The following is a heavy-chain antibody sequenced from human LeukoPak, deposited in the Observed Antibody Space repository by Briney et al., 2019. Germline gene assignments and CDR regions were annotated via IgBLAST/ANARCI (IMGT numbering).Heavy chain of an antibody. V-gene: IGHV3-13*01. CDR3: ARSSSVDYYGSGSFDY. J-gene: IGHJ4*02. Sequence: GGSLRLSCAASGFTFSSYDMHWVRQATGKGLEWVSAIGTAGDTYYPGSVKGRFTISRENAKNSLYLQMNSLRAGDTAVYYCARSSSVDYYGSGSFDYWGQGTLVTASS. CDR1: GFTFSSYD. D-gene: IGHD3-10*01. CDR2: IGTAGDT.